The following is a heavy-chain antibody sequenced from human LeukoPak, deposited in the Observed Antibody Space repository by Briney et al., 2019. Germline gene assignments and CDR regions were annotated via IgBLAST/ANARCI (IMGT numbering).Heavy chain of an antibody. Sequence: GASVKDSCKASGGTFSSYAISWVRQAPGQGLEWMGRIIPIFGIANYAQKFQGRVTITADKSTSTAYMELSSLRSEDTAVYYCARESSGPTIDIWGQGTMVTVSS. CDR2: IIPIFGIA. V-gene: IGHV1-69*04. J-gene: IGHJ3*02. CDR3: ARESSGPTIDI. D-gene: IGHD3-22*01. CDR1: GGTFSSYA.